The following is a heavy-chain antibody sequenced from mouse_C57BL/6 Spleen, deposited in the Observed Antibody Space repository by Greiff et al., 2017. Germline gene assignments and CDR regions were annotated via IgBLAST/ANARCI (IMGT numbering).Heavy chain of an antibody. CDR2: IDPGTGCT. Sequence: VQLQQSGAELVRPGASVTLSCKASGYTFTDYEMHWVKQTPVHGLEWIGSIDPGTGCTTYNQKFKGKAILTADKSSSTASMELRSRTSEDSAVDYCASDGPGNWACFAYWGQGTLVTVSA. CDR1: GYTFTDYE. V-gene: IGHV1-15*01. CDR3: ASDGPGNWACFAY. J-gene: IGHJ3*01. D-gene: IGHD2-3*01.